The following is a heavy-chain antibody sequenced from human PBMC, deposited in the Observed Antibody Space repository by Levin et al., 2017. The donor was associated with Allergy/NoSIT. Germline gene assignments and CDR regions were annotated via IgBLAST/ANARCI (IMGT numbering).Heavy chain of an antibody. CDR1: EFNFDNAW. CDR3: ATDSRMVVSDDAFDI. Sequence: KTGGSLRLSCAASEFNFDNAWMTWVRQAPGKGLEWVGRIKSKTDGETTDYAAPVKGRFTISRDDSKNTLYLQMKGLKTEDTAVYFCATDSRMVVSDDAFDIWGQGTMVIVSS. V-gene: IGHV3-15*01. CDR2: IKSKTDGETT. D-gene: IGHD2-21*02. J-gene: IGHJ3*02.